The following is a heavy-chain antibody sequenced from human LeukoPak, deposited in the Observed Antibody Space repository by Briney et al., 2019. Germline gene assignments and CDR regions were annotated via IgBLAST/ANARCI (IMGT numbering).Heavy chain of an antibody. CDR1: GGSISSYY. J-gene: IGHJ4*02. V-gene: IGHV4-4*07. Sequence: SETLSLTCTVSGGSISSYYWSWIRQRAGKGLEWMGRIYTSGSTNYNPSLKSRVTMSVDTSKNQFSLKLSSVTAADTAVYYCARDTSYGDYFDYWGQGTLVTVSS. CDR2: IYTSGST. CDR3: ARDTSYGDYFDY. D-gene: IGHD4-17*01.